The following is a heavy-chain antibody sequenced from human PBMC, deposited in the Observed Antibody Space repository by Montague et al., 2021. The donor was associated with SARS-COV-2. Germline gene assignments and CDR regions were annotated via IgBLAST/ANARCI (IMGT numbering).Heavy chain of an antibody. D-gene: IGHD3-22*01. V-gene: IGHV4-39*07. J-gene: IGHJ4*02. CDR3: ARDFYYDSSFDY. CDR1: GGSMISSAYY. Sequence: SETLSLTCTVSGGSMISSAYYWGWIRQTPGKGLEWIGTVYYSGSTFYNPSLKTRVTMSIDTSKKQFSLRLSSVTAADTAIYYCARDFYYDSSFDYWGQGTLVTVSS. CDR2: VYYSGST.